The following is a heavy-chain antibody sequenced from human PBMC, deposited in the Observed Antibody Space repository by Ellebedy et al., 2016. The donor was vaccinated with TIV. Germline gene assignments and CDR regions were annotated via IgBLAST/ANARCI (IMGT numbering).Heavy chain of an antibody. CDR3: ARKLYTSSWRDFWFFDL. J-gene: IGHJ2*01. CDR2: ISSGSTYI. CDR1: GFTLSSYS. V-gene: IGHV3-21*01. Sequence: GESLKISXAASGFTLSSYSMTWVRQAPGKGLEWVSFISSGSTYIHYADSVKGRFTISRDNAKNSLYLQMNSLRVEDTSVYYCARKLYTSSWRDFWFFDLWGRGTLVTVSS. D-gene: IGHD6-13*01.